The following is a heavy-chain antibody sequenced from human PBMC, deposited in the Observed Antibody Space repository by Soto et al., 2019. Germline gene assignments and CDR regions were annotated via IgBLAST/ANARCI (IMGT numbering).Heavy chain of an antibody. CDR3: ARDSSAGAIFAPPYCYGMDV. CDR1: GYTFTTYA. J-gene: IGHJ6*02. D-gene: IGHD3-3*01. CDR2: INTGNGNT. V-gene: IGHV1-3*04. Sequence: VRLVQSGAEVKKPGASVKVSCKASGYTFTTYAMHWVRQAPGQRLEWMGWINTGNGNTKYSQKFQGRVTITRHTSATGASKVYMEVSSLRSEATDIYYCARDSSAGAIFAPPYCYGMDVWGQGTTVTVSS.